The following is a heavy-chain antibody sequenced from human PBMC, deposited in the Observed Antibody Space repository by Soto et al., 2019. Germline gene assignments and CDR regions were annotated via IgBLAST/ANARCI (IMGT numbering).Heavy chain of an antibody. CDR3: EGDDDGLGIAY. CDR2: INSDGSDT. D-gene: IGHD1-26*01. Sequence: EVQLVESGGGLVQPGGSLRLSCAASGFTFNSYWMHWVRQAPGKGLVWVSHINSDGSDTTYADSVKDRFTSSRDNAENTLYLNMDSLRAEDTAVYYCEGDDDGLGIAYWGLGTLVTVSS. CDR1: GFTFNSYW. J-gene: IGHJ4*02. V-gene: IGHV3-74*01.